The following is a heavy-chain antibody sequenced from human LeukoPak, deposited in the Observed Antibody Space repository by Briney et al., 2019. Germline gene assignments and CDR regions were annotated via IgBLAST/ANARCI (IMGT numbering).Heavy chain of an antibody. CDR3: ARERGILWFGELFS. D-gene: IGHD3-10*01. Sequence: SETLSLTCTVSGGSISSYYWSWIRQPAGKGLEWIGRIYTSGSTNYNPSLKSRVTMSVDTSKNQLSLKLSSVTAADTAVYYCARERGILWFGELFSWGQGTLVTVSS. V-gene: IGHV4-4*07. CDR1: GGSISSYY. CDR2: IYTSGST. J-gene: IGHJ5*02.